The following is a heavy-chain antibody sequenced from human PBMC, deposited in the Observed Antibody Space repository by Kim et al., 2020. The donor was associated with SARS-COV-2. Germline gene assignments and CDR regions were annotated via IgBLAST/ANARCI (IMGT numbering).Heavy chain of an antibody. CDR1: GGSFSSSSYY. J-gene: IGHJ4*02. Sequence: SETLSLTCTVSGGSFSSSSYYWGWIRQPPGKGLEWIGSIYYSGSTYYNASLKSRVTISVDTSKNHFSLRLSSVTAADTAVYYCARLGSGYSSSWYGIDYWGQGTLVTVSS. V-gene: IGHV4-39*01. CDR3: ARLGSGYSSSWYGIDY. D-gene: IGHD6-13*01. CDR2: IYYSGST.